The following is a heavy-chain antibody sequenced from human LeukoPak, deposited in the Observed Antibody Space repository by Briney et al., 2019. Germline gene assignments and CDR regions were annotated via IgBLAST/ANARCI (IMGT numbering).Heavy chain of an antibody. CDR3: ASGYYDSSGYSDAFDI. J-gene: IGHJ3*02. Sequence: GGSLRLSCAASGFTFSSYGMHWVRQAPGKGLEWVAVVSYDGSNKYYADSVKGRFTISRDNSKNTLYLQMNSLRAEDTAVYYCASGYYDSSGYSDAFDIWGQGTMVTVSS. CDR1: GFTFSSYG. CDR2: VSYDGSNK. V-gene: IGHV3-30*03. D-gene: IGHD3-22*01.